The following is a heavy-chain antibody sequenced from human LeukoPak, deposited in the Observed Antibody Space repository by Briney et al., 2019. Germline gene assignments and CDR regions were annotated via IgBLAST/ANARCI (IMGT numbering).Heavy chain of an antibody. CDR3: AKANVQITMIVVGFDY. V-gene: IGHV3-23*01. CDR2: ISGSGGST. CDR1: GFTFSSYA. J-gene: IGHJ4*02. D-gene: IGHD3-22*01. Sequence: PGGSLRLSCAASGFTFSSYAMSWVRQAPGKGLEWVSAISGSGGSTYYADSVKGRFTISRDNSKNTLYLQMNSLRAEDTAVYYCAKANVQITMIVVGFDYWGQGTLVTVSS.